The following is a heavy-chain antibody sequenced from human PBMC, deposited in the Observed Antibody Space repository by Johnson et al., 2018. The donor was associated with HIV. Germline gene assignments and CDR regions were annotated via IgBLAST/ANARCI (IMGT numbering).Heavy chain of an antibody. CDR1: GFTFSNSA. CDR2: ISYDGDNV. CDR3: AICYDSSAYYYVGAFDI. D-gene: IGHD3-22*01. V-gene: IGHV3-30-3*01. J-gene: IGHJ3*02. Sequence: QVQLVESGGGVVQPGRALRLSCAASGFTFSNSAMHWVRQAPGKGLEWVAVISYDGDNVYYADSVKGRFTISRDNSKNTLYLQMNSLRVADTAVYYCAICYDSSAYYYVGAFDIWGQGTMVTVSS.